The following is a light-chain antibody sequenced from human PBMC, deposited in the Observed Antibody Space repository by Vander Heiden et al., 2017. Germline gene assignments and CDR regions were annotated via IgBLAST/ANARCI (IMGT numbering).Light chain of an antibody. CDR3: QQRSNWPRT. CDR1: QSVSRY. V-gene: IGKV3-11*01. Sequence: EIVLTQSPATLSLSPGERATLSCRASQSVSRYFAWYKQKPGQAPRLLIYDASNRATGIPARFSGSGSGTDFTLTISSLEPEDFAVYYCQQRSNWPRTFGQGTKLEI. CDR2: DAS. J-gene: IGKJ2*01.